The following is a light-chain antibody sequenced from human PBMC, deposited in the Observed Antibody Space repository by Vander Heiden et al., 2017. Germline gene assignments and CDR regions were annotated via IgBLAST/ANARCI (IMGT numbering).Light chain of an antibody. Sequence: SALTQPASVSGSPGQPITISCTGTSSDVGGYNYVSWYQQHPGKAPKLMIYEVSNRPSGVSNRFSGSKSGNTASLTISGLQAEDEADYYCSSYTSSSTLGRLYVFGTGTKVTVL. CDR1: SSDVGGYNY. CDR2: EVS. J-gene: IGLJ1*01. CDR3: SSYTSSSTLGRLYV. V-gene: IGLV2-14*01.